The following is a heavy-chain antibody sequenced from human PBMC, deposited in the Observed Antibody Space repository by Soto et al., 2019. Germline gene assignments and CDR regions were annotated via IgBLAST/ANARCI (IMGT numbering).Heavy chain of an antibody. D-gene: IGHD6-13*01. CDR3: ARHFQPSREILRSWSRIRAGYFDF. Sequence: QLQVQESGPGLVKASETLSLTCTVSGGSISSSSYYWGWIRQPPGKGLEWIGSIYYSGSTYYNPSLKSRVTISVDTSKNQFSLKLSAVTAADTAVYYCARHFQPSREILRSWSRIRAGYFDFWGQGTLVTVSS. V-gene: IGHV4-39*01. CDR2: IYYSGST. CDR1: GGSISSSSYY. J-gene: IGHJ4*02.